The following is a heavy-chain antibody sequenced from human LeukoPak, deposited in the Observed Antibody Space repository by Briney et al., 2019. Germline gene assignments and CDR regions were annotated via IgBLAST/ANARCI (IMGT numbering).Heavy chain of an antibody. Sequence: PGGSLRLSCAASGFNFANHAMSWVRQTAGKGLEWVSAISGGGDITYYADSVKGRFTISRDNSKDTVCLQMNSLRDDDTAKYYCSKGGRGEAAAGTNWYFDLWGRGALVTVSS. D-gene: IGHD6-13*01. CDR2: ISGGGDIT. CDR1: GFNFANHA. V-gene: IGHV3-23*01. CDR3: SKGGRGEAAAGTNWYFDL. J-gene: IGHJ2*01.